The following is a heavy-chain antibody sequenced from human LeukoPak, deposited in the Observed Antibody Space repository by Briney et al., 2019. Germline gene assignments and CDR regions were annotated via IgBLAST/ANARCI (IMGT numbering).Heavy chain of an antibody. CDR2: IYYSGST. J-gene: IGHJ4*02. CDR3: ARGKKALEVGY. V-gene: IGHV4-59*12. Sequence: SETLSLTCTVSGGSISSYYWSWIRQPPGKGLEWIGYIYYSGSTNYNPSLKSRVTISVDTSKNQFSLKLSSVTAADTAVYYCARGKKALEVGYWGQGTLVTVSS. D-gene: IGHD2-15*01. CDR1: GGSISSYY.